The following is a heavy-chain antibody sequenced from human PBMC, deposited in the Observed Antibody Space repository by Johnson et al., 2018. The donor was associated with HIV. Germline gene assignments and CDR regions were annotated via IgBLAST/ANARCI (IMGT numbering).Heavy chain of an antibody. CDR1: GFTFSSYA. CDR2: VSYDGNKK. Sequence: QVQLVESGGGVVQPGRSLRLSCAASGFTFSSYAMHWVRQAPGKGLEWVAVVSYDGNKKYYADYVKGRFTISRDNSKNTLYLQMNSLRAEDTAVYYCARDEVALGLAFDIWCQGTMVTVSS. V-gene: IGHV3-30*04. D-gene: IGHD5-24*01. J-gene: IGHJ3*02. CDR3: ARDEVALGLAFDI.